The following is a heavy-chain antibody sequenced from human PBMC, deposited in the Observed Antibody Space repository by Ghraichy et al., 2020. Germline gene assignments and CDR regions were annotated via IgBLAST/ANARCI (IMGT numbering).Heavy chain of an antibody. D-gene: IGHD6-13*01. V-gene: IGHV4-34*01. CDR2: INHSGST. J-gene: IGHJ4*02. Sequence: ETLSLTCAVYGGSFSGYYWSWIRQPPGTGLEWIGEINHSGSTNYNPSLKSRVTISVDTSKNQFSLKLSSVTAADTAVYYCARVKFGYSSSWYSFDYWGQGTLVTVSS. CDR3: ARVKFGYSSSWYSFDY. CDR1: GGSFSGYY.